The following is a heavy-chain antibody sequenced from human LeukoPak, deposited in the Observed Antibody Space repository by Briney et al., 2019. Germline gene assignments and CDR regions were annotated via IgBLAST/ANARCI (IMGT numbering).Heavy chain of an antibody. D-gene: IGHD2-8*02. J-gene: IGHJ4*02. CDR2: ISYDGTKK. CDR3: ARKADYTGAGNLDY. Sequence: GGSLRLSCAASGFTFSDCAIYWVRQAPGKGLEWVAIISYDGTKKSYAKSVKGRFTISRDNSKKTVYLQMSSLRGDDTATFFCARKADYTGAGNLDYWGQGTLVIVSS. CDR1: GFTFSDCA. V-gene: IGHV3-30*04.